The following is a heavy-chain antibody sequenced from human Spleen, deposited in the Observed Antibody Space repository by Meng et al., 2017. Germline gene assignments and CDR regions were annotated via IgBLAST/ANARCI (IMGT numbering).Heavy chain of an antibody. CDR3: ARGYSSGWWYSFDF. J-gene: IGHJ4*02. CDR2: ISGSVGNT. D-gene: IGHD6-19*01. CDR1: GFTFSSYA. V-gene: IGHV3-23*01. Sequence: GESLKISCAASGFTFSSYAMSWVRQAPGKGLEWVSAISGSVGNTYYADSVKDRFTISRDNSKNTLYLHMNGLRAEDTAVYYCARGYSSGWWYSFDFWGQGTLVTVSS.